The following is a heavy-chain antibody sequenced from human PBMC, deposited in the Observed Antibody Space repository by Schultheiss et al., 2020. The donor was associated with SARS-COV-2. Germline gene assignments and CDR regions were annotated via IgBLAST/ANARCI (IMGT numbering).Heavy chain of an antibody. Sequence: SETLSLTCAVYGGSFSGYYWSWIRQPPGKGLEWIGEINHSGSTNYNPSLKSRVTISVDTSKNQFSLKLSSVTAADTAVYYCARGRYYDSQAFDIWGQGTMVTVSS. V-gene: IGHV4-34*01. CDR3: ARGRYYDSQAFDI. CDR2: INHSGST. CDR1: GGSFSGYY. D-gene: IGHD3-22*01. J-gene: IGHJ3*02.